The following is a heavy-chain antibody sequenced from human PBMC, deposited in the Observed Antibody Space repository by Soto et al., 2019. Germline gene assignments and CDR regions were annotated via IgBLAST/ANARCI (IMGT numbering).Heavy chain of an antibody. D-gene: IGHD2-2*01. CDR1: GDSVSSNSAA. Sequence: PSQTLSLTCAISGDSVSSNSAAWNWIKQSPSRGLEWLGRTYYRSKWYNDYAVSVKSRITINPDTSKNQFSLQLNSLRAEDTAVYYCAKGGELNDCSSTSCLPDYFDYWGQGTLVTVSS. CDR3: AKGGELNDCSSTSCLPDYFDY. CDR2: TYYRSKWYN. V-gene: IGHV6-1*01. J-gene: IGHJ4*02.